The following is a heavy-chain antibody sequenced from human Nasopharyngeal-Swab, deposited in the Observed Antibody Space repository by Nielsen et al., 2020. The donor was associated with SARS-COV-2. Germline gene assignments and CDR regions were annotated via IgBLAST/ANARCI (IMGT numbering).Heavy chain of an antibody. CDR1: GGSFSGCY. Sequence: LPSAVYGGSFSGCYWSWIRQPPGKGLEWSGEINHSGSTTYNPSLMSRVTILVDTSNKQFFPKVSSVIAADTAVYYCARGRSSVYYCGYYYGMVVWGQGTTVTVSS. CDR3: ARGRSSVYYCGYYYGMVV. V-gene: IGHV4-34*01. CDR2: INHSGST. D-gene: IGHD3-22*01. J-gene: IGHJ6*02.